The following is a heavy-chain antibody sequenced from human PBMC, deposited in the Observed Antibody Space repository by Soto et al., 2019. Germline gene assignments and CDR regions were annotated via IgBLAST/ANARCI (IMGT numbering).Heavy chain of an antibody. Sequence: QVQLQQWGAGRLKPSETLSLTSAAYCGSFGGNSWGWIPQPPGKGLGGMGKINHSGSTNYNPSLKSRVTMSVDTSKNQFSLKLSSVTAADTAVYYCARTSRFDCWGQGTLVTVSS. CDR3: ARTSRFDC. J-gene: IGHJ4*02. V-gene: IGHV4-34*01. CDR1: CGSFGGNS. D-gene: IGHD6-6*01. CDR2: INHSGST.